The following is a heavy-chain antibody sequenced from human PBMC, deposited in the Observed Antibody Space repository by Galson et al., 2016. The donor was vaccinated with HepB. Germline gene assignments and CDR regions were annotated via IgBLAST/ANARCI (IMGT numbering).Heavy chain of an antibody. CDR2: IFGRGNT. J-gene: IGHJ4*02. Sequence: SLRLSCAVSGFTVSDNHVTWIRQAPGKGLECVSVIFGRGNTYYADSVEGRFTISRDNARNTVYLQMNSLRAEDTAVYYCAGYGGNSVWGQGTLVTVSS. CDR3: AGYGGNSV. CDR1: GFTVSDNH. D-gene: IGHD4-23*01. V-gene: IGHV3-53*01.